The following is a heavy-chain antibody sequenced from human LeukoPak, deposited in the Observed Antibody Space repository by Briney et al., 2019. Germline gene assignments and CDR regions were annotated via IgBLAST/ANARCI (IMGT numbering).Heavy chain of an antibody. CDR3: ARADMVRGVITWFDP. CDR2: IYYSGST. D-gene: IGHD3-10*01. CDR1: GGSISSGDYY. Sequence: PSQTLSLTCTVSGGSISSGDYYWSWIRQPPGKGLEWIGYIYYSGSTYYNPSLKSRVTISVDTSKNQFSLKLSSVTAAVTAVYYCARADMVRGVITWFDPWGQGTLVTVSS. J-gene: IGHJ5*02. V-gene: IGHV4-30-4*08.